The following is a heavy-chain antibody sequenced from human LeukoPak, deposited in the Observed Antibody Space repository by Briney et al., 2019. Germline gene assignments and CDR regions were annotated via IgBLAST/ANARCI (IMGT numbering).Heavy chain of an antibody. CDR2: IYYSGST. V-gene: IGHV4-31*11. J-gene: IGHJ4*02. CDR1: GGSISSGGYY. Sequence: SETLSLTCAVSGGSISSGGYYWSWLRQHPGKGLEWIGYIYYSGSTYYNPSLKSRVTISVDTSKNQFSLKLSSVTAADTAVYYCARVDYDSSGYYFDYWGQGTLVTVSS. D-gene: IGHD3-22*01. CDR3: ARVDYDSSGYYFDY.